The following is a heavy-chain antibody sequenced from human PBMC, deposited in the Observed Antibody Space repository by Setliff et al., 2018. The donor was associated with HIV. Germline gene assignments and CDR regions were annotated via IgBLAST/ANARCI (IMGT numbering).Heavy chain of an antibody. CDR1: GGSVSGHY. J-gene: IGHJ4*02. CDR3: TIEGAGTIVYS. CDR2: ITPSGAT. V-gene: IGHV4-34*01. D-gene: IGHD6-19*01. Sequence: SETLSLTCAVYGGSVSGHYWGWFRQPPGKGLEWIGEITPSGATNYLPSLKSRVTMSLDTSKNQFSLKMTSVTAADTAVYYCTIEGAGTIVYSWGQGTLVTVSS.